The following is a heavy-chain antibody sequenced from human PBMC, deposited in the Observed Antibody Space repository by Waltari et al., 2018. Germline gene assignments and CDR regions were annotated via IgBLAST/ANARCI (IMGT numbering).Heavy chain of an antibody. J-gene: IGHJ6*02. D-gene: IGHD2-2*01. V-gene: IGHV4-34*01. CDR3: ARGCFLRSSRRHYYYYYGMDV. CDR2: INHSGST. Sequence: QVQLQQWGAGLLKPSETLSLTCAVYGGSFSGYYWSWIRQPPGKGLEWIGEINHSGSTNYNPSLKSRVTISVDTSKNQFSLKLSSVTAADTAVYYCARGCFLRSSRRHYYYYYGMDVCGQGTTVTVSS. CDR1: GGSFSGYY.